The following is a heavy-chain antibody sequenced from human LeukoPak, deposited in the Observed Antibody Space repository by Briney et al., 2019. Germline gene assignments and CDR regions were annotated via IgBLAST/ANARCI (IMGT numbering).Heavy chain of an antibody. CDR3: AREFWGTMVRGAAMDV. CDR1: GGTLNSYT. V-gene: IGHV1-69*02. Sequence: SSVKVSCKASGGTLNSYTINWVRQAPGEGLEWMGTIRAAFGIPNYAQRFKDRVTITADKSTSTAYMELSSLRSEDTAVYYCAREFWGTMVRGAAMDVWGQGTTVTVSS. J-gene: IGHJ6*02. D-gene: IGHD3-10*01. CDR2: IRAAFGIP.